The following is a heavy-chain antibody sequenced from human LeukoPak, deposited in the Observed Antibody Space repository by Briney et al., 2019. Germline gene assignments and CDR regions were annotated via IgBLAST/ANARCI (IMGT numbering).Heavy chain of an antibody. CDR1: GYTFTSYG. CDR2: ISAYNGNT. J-gene: IGHJ6*03. V-gene: IGHV1-18*01. D-gene: IGHD6-19*01. Sequence: ASVKVSCKASGYTFTSYGISWVRQAPGQGLEWMGWISAYNGNTNYAQKLQGRVTMTTDTSTSTAYMELRSLRSDDTAVYYCAREIGIAVAGSYYYYYYYKDVWGKGTTVTVSS. CDR3: AREIGIAVAGSYYYYYYYKDV.